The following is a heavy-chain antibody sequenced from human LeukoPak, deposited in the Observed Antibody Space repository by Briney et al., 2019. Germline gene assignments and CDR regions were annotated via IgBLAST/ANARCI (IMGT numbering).Heavy chain of an antibody. J-gene: IGHJ6*03. CDR2: IYYSGSS. Sequence: SETLSLTCNVSGGSISGYHWSWIRQPPGKGLEWLGYIYYSGSSNYNPSLKSRVTISADTSKNQFSLKLSSVTAADTAVYYCARVPRSYYYYYYMDVWGEGTTVTVSS. V-gene: IGHV4-59*01. CDR1: GGSISGYH. CDR3: ARVPRSYYYYYYMDV.